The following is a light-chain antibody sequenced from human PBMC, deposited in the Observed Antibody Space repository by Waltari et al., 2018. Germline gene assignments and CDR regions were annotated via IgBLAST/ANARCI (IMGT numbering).Light chain of an antibody. J-gene: IGKJ2*01. Sequence: DIKMTQSPSSLSASVGDTVTITCRASQSVSRFLTWYQQRPGEAPKLLIYKTSSLQGGVPSRFSGSGSGTDFTLTINSLQPDDFVTYYCQQSDGIPFTFGQGT. V-gene: IGKV1-39*01. CDR2: KTS. CDR3: QQSDGIPFT. CDR1: QSVSRF.